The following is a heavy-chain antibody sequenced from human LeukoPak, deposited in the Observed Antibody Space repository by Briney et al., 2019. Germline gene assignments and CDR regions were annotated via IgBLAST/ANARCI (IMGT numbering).Heavy chain of an antibody. CDR3: AKGGSSGYDNNYYYYMDV. V-gene: IGHV3-9*03. Sequence: GGSLRLSCAASGFTFDDYAMHWVRQAPGKGLEWVSGISWNSGSIGYADSVKGRFTISRDNAKNSLYLQMNSLRAEDMALYYCAKGGSSGYDNNYYYYMDVWGKGTTVTVSS. CDR1: GFTFDDYA. J-gene: IGHJ6*03. D-gene: IGHD5-12*01. CDR2: ISWNSGSI.